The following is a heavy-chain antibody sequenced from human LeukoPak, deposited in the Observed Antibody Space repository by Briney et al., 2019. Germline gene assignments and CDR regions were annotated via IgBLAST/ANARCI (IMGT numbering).Heavy chain of an antibody. J-gene: IGHJ4*02. CDR3: AKGSMGRCSGNSCYSVY. CDR2: ISYDGSNK. V-gene: IGHV3-30*18. CDR1: GFTFSNYG. D-gene: IGHD5-12*01. Sequence: GGSLRLSCAAPGFTFSNYGMHWVRQAPGKGLEWVAVISYDGSNKYYADSVKGRFTISRDNSKNTLYLQMNSLRVEDTAVYYCAKGSMGRCSGNSCYSVYWGQGTLVTVSS.